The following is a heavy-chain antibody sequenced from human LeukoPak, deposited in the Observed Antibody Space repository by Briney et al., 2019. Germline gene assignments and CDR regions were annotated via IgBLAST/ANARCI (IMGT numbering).Heavy chain of an antibody. CDR1: GYSFINYW. Sequence: GESLKISCKGSGYSFINYWIVWVRQMPGKGLEWMGIIYPDDSDTRYSPSFQGQVTISADESISTAYLQWNSLKASDTAIYYCARHSASGGFWSGYYYYMDVWGKGTTVTVSS. V-gene: IGHV5-51*01. CDR3: ARHSASGGFWSGYYYYMDV. J-gene: IGHJ6*03. CDR2: IYPDDSDT. D-gene: IGHD3-3*01.